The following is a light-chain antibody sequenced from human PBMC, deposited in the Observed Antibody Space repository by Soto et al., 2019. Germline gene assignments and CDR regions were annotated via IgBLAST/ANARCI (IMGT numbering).Light chain of an antibody. CDR3: QQYNNWPRT. J-gene: IGKJ1*01. CDR1: QSVSNN. Sequence: ETVLTQSPATLSVSAGDRATLSCRASQSVSNNLAWYQQKPGQPPRLLIYGTSTRAAGTPARFSGSGSGTEFTLTITSLQSEDFAVYYCQQYNNWPRTFGQGTKVDIK. V-gene: IGKV3-15*01. CDR2: GTS.